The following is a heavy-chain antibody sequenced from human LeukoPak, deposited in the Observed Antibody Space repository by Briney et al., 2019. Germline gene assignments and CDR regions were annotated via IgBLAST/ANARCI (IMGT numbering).Heavy chain of an antibody. V-gene: IGHV1-2*02. Sequence: APVKVSCKASGYTFTGYYMHWVRQAPGQGLEWMGWINPNSGGTNYAQKFQGRVTMTRDTSISTAYMELSRLRSDDTAVYYCARDIGPAAGTPNWFDPWGHGTLVTVSS. CDR2: INPNSGGT. CDR1: GYTFTGYY. D-gene: IGHD6-13*01. CDR3: ARDIGPAAGTPNWFDP. J-gene: IGHJ5*02.